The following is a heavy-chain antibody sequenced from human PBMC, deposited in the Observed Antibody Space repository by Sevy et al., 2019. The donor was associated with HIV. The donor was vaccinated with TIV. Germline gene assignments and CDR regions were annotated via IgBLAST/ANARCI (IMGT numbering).Heavy chain of an antibody. CDR3: AREGCTKPHDY. V-gene: IGHV3-23*01. CDR2: LSFGCGEI. J-gene: IGHJ4*02. D-gene: IGHD2-8*01. CDR1: GYTFSKYS. Sequence: GGSLRLSCAASGYTFSKYSMSWVRQPPGKGLEWVSTLSFGCGEINYADSVKGRFTISRDNSKSSVYLQMNNLRPEDTAVYYCAREGCTKPHDYWGQGSLVTVSS.